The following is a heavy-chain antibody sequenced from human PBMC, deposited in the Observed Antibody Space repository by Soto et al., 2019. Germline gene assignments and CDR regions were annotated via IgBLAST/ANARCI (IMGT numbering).Heavy chain of an antibody. J-gene: IGHJ6*03. V-gene: IGHV1-18*01. CDR1: GYTFTNYG. CDR2: ISAYNGNT. CDR3: ARVPQLVGYFYYYLDV. D-gene: IGHD6-6*01. Sequence: QVPLLQSGAEVKKPGASVKVSCKASGYTFTNYGITWVRQAPGQGLEWMGWISAYNGNTHYTQRLQGRVTMTTDTSTSTAYMELRGLRSDDTAVYYCARVPQLVGYFYYYLDVRGKGTTVTVSS.